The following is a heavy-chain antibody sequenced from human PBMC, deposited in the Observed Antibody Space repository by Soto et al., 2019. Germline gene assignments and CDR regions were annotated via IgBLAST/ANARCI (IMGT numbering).Heavy chain of an antibody. CDR2: INPNSGGT. Sequence: ASVKVSCKASGYTFTGYYMHWVRQAPGQGLEWMGWINPNSGGTNYAQKFQGRVTMTRDTSISTAYMELSRLRSDDTAVYYCARAGYSYGEGYYGMDVWGQGTKVTVYS. V-gene: IGHV1-2*02. CDR1: GYTFTGYY. CDR3: ARAGYSYGEGYYGMDV. J-gene: IGHJ6*02. D-gene: IGHD5-18*01.